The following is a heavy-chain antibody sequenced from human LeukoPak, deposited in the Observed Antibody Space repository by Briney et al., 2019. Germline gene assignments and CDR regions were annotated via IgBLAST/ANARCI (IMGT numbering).Heavy chain of an antibody. V-gene: IGHV4-61*01. D-gene: IGHD3-22*01. CDR2: IYYSGST. Sequence: SETLSLTCTVSGGSISNRNYYWGWIRQPPGKGLEWIGYIYYSGSTNYNPSLKSRVTISVDTSKNQFSLKLSSVTAADTAVYYCARDHGSSGFDYWGQGTLVTVSS. J-gene: IGHJ4*02. CDR1: GGSISNRNYY. CDR3: ARDHGSSGFDY.